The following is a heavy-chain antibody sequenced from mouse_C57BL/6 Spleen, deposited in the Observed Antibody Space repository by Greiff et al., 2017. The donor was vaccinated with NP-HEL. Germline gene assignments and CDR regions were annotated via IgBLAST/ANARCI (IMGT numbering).Heavy chain of an antibody. CDR1: GYTFTGYW. J-gene: IGHJ4*01. V-gene: IGHV1-9*01. D-gene: IGHD1-1*01. CDR3: ARYLFITTVVVDYYAMDY. Sequence: QVQLKESGAELMKFVASVKLSCKATGYTFTGYWIEWVKQRPGHGLEWIGEILPGSGSTNYNEKFKGKATFTADTSSNTAYMQLSSLTTEDSAIYYCARYLFITTVVVDYYAMDYWGQGTSVTVSS. CDR2: ILPGSGST.